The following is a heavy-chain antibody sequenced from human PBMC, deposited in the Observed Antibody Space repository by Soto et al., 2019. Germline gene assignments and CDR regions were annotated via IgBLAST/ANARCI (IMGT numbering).Heavy chain of an antibody. CDR1: GDSLSSGDYY. CDR3: ARVNGRLIAAER. V-gene: IGHV4-30-4*01. CDR2: IYYSGNT. D-gene: IGHD6-25*01. J-gene: IGHJ1*01. Sequence: QVQLRESGPGLVKPSQTLSLTCTVSGDSLSSGDYYWSWIRQAPGKGLEWNGYIYYSGNTYDNPSLRSRLDISVDTSRNQFSLKLHSVTAADTAMYYCARVNGRLIAAERWGQGTLVTVSS.